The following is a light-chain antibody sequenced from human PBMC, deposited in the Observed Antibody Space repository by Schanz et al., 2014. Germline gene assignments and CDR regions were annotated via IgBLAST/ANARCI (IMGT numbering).Light chain of an antibody. Sequence: QSVLTQPPSASGSPGQSVTISCTGTTSDIGRYNFVSWYQQHPGKAPKLMIFEVTQRPSGVPDRFSGSKSGNTASLTVSGLQAEDEAYYFCSSYAGNNKLLFGGGTKLTVL. CDR1: TSDIGRYNF. CDR2: EVT. J-gene: IGLJ2*01. CDR3: SSYAGNNKLL. V-gene: IGLV2-8*01.